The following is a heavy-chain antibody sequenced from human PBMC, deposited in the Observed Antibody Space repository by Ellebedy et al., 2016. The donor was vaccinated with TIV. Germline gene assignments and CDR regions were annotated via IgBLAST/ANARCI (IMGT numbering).Heavy chain of an antibody. D-gene: IGHD3-9*01. Sequence: MPSETLSLTCSVSGGFISDHYWSWIRQPPGRGLEWIGHIYHSGSTNYNPSLKSRVTISIGRSNNHFSLKLTTVTAADTAVYYCARLPGVPPYYDILMDDPNWYFDLWGRGTLVTVSS. CDR1: GGFISDHY. CDR2: IYHSGST. CDR3: ARLPGVPPYYDILMDDPNWYFDL. J-gene: IGHJ2*01. V-gene: IGHV4-59*11.